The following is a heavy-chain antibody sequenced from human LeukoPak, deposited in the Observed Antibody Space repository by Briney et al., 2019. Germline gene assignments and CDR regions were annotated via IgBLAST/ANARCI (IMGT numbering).Heavy chain of an antibody. CDR2: IYYSGNT. Sequence: SETLSLTCTVSGGSISSYYWSWIRQPPGKGLEWIGSIYYSGNTYYNPSLKSRVTISIDTSKNQFSLRLTSVTAAVTAVYYCARHQYSGSYYHYWGQGTLVTVSS. J-gene: IGHJ4*02. V-gene: IGHV4-59*04. D-gene: IGHD1-26*01. CDR1: GGSISSYY. CDR3: ARHQYSGSYYHY.